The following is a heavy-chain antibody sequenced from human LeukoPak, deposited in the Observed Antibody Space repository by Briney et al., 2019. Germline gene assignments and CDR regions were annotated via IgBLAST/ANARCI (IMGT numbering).Heavy chain of an antibody. CDR2: INPNSGGT. CDR3: ARDHPRAIFGVVISYGMDV. CDR1: GYTFTGYY. V-gene: IGHV1-2*02. D-gene: IGHD3-3*01. Sequence: GASVKVSCKASGYTFTGYYMHWVRQAPGPGLEWMGWINPNSGGTNYAQKFQGRVTMTRDTSISTAYMELSRLRSDDTAVYYCARDHPRAIFGVVISYGMDVWGQGTTVTVS. J-gene: IGHJ6*02.